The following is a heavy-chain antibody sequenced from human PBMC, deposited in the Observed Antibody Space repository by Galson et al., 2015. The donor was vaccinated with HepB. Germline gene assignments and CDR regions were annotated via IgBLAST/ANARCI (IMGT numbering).Heavy chain of an antibody. Sequence: SLRLSCAASGFTFGDYAMSWVRQAPGKGLEWVGFIRSKAYGGTTEYAASVKGRFTISRDDSKSIAYLQMNSLKTEDTAVYYCTRDYDILTGIRAPWTGDAFDIWGQGTMVTVSS. CDR2: IRSKAYGGTT. CDR1: GFTFGDYA. J-gene: IGHJ3*02. D-gene: IGHD3-9*01. V-gene: IGHV3-49*04. CDR3: TRDYDILTGIRAPWTGDAFDI.